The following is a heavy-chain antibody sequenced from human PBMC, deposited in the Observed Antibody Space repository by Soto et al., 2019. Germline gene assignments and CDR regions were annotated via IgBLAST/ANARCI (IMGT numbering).Heavy chain of an antibody. Sequence: QVQLVQSGAEVKKPGASVKVSCKASGYTFTSYGISWVRQAPGQGLEWMGWISAYNGNTNYAQKLQGRVTMTTDTSESTGYMVVRSLRSDDKSVYYCARGGGNVWGGYRYWGQGTLVTVSS. CDR2: ISAYNGNT. CDR3: ARGGGNVWGGYRY. D-gene: IGHD3-16*02. CDR1: GYTFTSYG. V-gene: IGHV1-18*01. J-gene: IGHJ4*02.